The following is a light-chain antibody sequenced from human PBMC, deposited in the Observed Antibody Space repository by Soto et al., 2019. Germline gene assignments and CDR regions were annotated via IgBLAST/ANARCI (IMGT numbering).Light chain of an antibody. CDR1: SSDFGNFNL. CDR2: EVD. Sequence: QSALAQPASVSGSPGQSITFSCTGSSSDFGNFNLVSWYQQYPGKAPQLIIYEVDKRPSRVSNRFSGSKSGNTASLTISGLQAEDEADYYCISYPGSRWVFGGGTKLTVL. CDR3: ISYPGSRWV. J-gene: IGLJ3*02. V-gene: IGLV2-23*02.